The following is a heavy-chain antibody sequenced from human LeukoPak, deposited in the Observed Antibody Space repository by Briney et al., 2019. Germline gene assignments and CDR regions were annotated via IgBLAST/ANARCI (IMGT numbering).Heavy chain of an antibody. J-gene: IGHJ4*02. D-gene: IGHD1-26*01. V-gene: IGHV3-74*01. Sequence: GGSLRLSCAASGFTFSSYWMHWVRQAPGKGVVCVSRIDGDGSSTSYADSVKGRFTISRDNAKNTLYLQMNSLRAEDTAVYYCARTIVGAAFDYWGQGTLVTVSS. CDR3: ARTIVGAAFDY. CDR2: IDGDGSST. CDR1: GFTFSSYW.